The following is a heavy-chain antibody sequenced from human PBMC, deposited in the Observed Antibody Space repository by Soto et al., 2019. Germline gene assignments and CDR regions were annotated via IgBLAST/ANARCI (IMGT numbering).Heavy chain of an antibody. Sequence: GGSLRLSCAASGFTFSSYGMHWVRQAPGKGLEWVAVISYDGSNKYYADSVKGRFTISRDNSKNTLYLQMDSLRAEDTAVYYCAKDALKYITMIVVIDYWGQGTLVTVSS. D-gene: IGHD3-22*01. CDR2: ISYDGSNK. CDR1: GFTFSSYG. CDR3: AKDALKYITMIVVIDY. J-gene: IGHJ4*02. V-gene: IGHV3-30*18.